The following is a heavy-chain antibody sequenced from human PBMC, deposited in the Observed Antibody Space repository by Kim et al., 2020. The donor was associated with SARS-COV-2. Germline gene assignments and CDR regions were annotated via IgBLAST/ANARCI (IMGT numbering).Heavy chain of an antibody. CDR3: ARSAGPYDYYFDY. Sequence: YSPAFRGQVTISADKSTTTAYLQWSSLKASDTAMYYCARSAGPYDYYFDYWGQGTLVTVSS. J-gene: IGHJ4*02. D-gene: IGHD3-16*01. V-gene: IGHV5-51*01.